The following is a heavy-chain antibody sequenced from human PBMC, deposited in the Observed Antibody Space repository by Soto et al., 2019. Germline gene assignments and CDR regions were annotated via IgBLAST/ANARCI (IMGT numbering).Heavy chain of an antibody. Sequence: GSLRLSCAASGFTFSSYAMSWVRQAPGKGLEWVSAISGSGGSTYYADSVKGRFTISRDNSKNTLYLQMNSLRAEDTAVYYCAKYSSGSLYYYYGMDVWGQGTTVTVSS. CDR2: ISGSGGST. V-gene: IGHV3-23*01. CDR3: AKYSSGSLYYYYGMDV. CDR1: GFTFSSYA. J-gene: IGHJ6*02. D-gene: IGHD3-22*01.